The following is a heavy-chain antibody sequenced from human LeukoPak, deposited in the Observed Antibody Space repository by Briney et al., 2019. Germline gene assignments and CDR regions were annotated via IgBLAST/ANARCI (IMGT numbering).Heavy chain of an antibody. CDR1: GYTFTSYD. D-gene: IGHD6-13*01. Sequence: ASVTVSCKASGYTFTSYDINWVRQAAGQGLEWMGWMNPNSGNTGYAQKFQGRVTMTRNTSISTAYMELSSLRSEDTAVYYCARGRIAAAGFRYYYYYGMDVWGQGTTVTVSS. CDR2: MNPNSGNT. V-gene: IGHV1-8*01. J-gene: IGHJ6*02. CDR3: ARGRIAAAGFRYYYYYGMDV.